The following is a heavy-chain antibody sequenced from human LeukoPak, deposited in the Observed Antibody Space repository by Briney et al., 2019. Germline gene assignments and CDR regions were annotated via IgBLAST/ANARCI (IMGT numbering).Heavy chain of an antibody. CDR3: ARDVGFIVGATPGAFDI. CDR1: GFTVSSNY. J-gene: IGHJ3*02. Sequence: PGGSLRLSCAASGFTVSSNYMTWVRQAPGKGLEWVSVIHSGGNTYYADSVKGRFTISRDNTKNTLYLQMNSLRADDTAVYYCARDVGFIVGATPGAFDIWGQGTMVTVSS. D-gene: IGHD1-26*01. CDR2: IHSGGNT. V-gene: IGHV3-66*01.